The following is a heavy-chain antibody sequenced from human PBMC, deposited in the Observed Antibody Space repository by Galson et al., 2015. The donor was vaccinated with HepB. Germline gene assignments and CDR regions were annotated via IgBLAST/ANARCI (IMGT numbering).Heavy chain of an antibody. J-gene: IGHJ4*02. Sequence: SVKVSCKASGYTFTSYAMHWVRQAPGQRLEWMGWINAGNGNTKYSQKFQGRVTITRDTSASTAYMELSSLRSEDTAVYYCARGGYCSSTSCLVPRYFDYWGQGTLVTVSS. CDR1: GYTFTSYA. V-gene: IGHV1-3*01. D-gene: IGHD2-2*01. CDR2: INAGNGNT. CDR3: ARGGYCSSTSCLVPRYFDY.